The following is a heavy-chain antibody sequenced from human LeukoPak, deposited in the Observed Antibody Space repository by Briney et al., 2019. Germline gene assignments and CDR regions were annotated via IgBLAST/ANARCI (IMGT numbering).Heavy chain of an antibody. CDR2: ISYDGSNK. CDR1: GFTFSSYG. Sequence: PGGSLRLSCAASGFTFSSYGMHWVRQAPGKGLEWVAVISYDGSNKYYADSVKGRFTISRDNSKNTLYLQMNSLRAEDTAVYYCAKDGVVLYYFDYWGQGTLVTVFS. CDR3: AKDGVVLYYFDY. D-gene: IGHD3-3*01. V-gene: IGHV3-30*18. J-gene: IGHJ4*02.